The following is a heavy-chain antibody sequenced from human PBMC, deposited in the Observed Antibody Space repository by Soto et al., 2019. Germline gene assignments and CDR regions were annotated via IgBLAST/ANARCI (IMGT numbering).Heavy chain of an antibody. V-gene: IGHV1-46*01. Sequence: QVQMVQSGAEVKKPGASVKVSCKASGYTFTTHYIHWVRQAPGQGLEWMGMINPSGGGTSSAQKFQGRVTLTRDTSTSTVYMELSSLRSEDTAVYYCVRDFAELPSALYYFDNWGQGTLLTVSS. D-gene: IGHD2-2*01. J-gene: IGHJ4*02. CDR1: GYTFTTHY. CDR2: INPSGGGT. CDR3: VRDFAELPSALYYFDN.